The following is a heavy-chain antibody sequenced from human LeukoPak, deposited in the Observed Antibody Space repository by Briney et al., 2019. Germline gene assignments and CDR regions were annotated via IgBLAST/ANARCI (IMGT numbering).Heavy chain of an antibody. CDR1: DDSITMYY. CDR3: ARGRVSSSTWYSTYYNYFYMDV. D-gene: IGHD1-1*01. J-gene: IGHJ6*03. V-gene: IGHV4-59*01. CDR2: VDHTGST. Sequence: TSETLSLTCSVSDDSITMYYWTWIRQPPGKGLEWIGYVDHTGSTNFNPSLNGRVSMSRDTTKNLFSLRLRSVTAADTAVYFCARGRVSSSTWYSTYYNYFYMDVWGKGTTVTVSS.